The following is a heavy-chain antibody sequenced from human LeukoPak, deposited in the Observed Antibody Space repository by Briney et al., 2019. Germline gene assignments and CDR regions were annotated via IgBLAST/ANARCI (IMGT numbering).Heavy chain of an antibody. D-gene: IGHD5-12*01. CDR3: ARGYSGYDTPREHWFDP. J-gene: IGHJ5*02. CDR1: GFTFSSYS. CDR2: ISSSSSYI. Sequence: GGSLRLSCAASGFTFSSYSMSCVRQAPGKGLEWVSSISSSSSYIYYADSVKGRFTISRDNAKNSLYLQMNTLRAEDTAVYYCARGYSGYDTPREHWFDPWGQGTLVTVSS. V-gene: IGHV3-21*01.